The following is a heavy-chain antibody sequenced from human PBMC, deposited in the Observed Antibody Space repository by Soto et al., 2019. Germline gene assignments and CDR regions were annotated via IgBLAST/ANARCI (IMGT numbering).Heavy chain of an antibody. D-gene: IGHD6-19*01. J-gene: IGHJ4*02. V-gene: IGHV3-15*01. CDR3: LWSSGWYPYYFDY. Sequence: LRLSCAASGFTFSNAWMSWVRQPPGKGLEWVGRIKSKTDGGTTDYAAPVKGRFTISRDDSKNTLYLQMNSLKTEDTAVYYCLWSSGWYPYYFDYWGQGTLVTVSS. CDR2: IKSKTDGGTT. CDR1: GFTFSNAW.